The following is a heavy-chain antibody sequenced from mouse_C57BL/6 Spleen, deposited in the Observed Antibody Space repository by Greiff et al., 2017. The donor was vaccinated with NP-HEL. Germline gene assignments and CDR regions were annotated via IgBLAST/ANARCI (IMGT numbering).Heavy chain of an antibody. CDR2: IRSKSNNYAT. V-gene: IGHV10-1*01. CDR1: GFSFNTYA. Sequence: EVKLVESGGGLVQPKGSLKLSCAASGFSFNTYAMNWVRQAPGKGLEWVARIRSKSNNYATYYADSVKDRFTISRDDSESMLYLQMNNLKTEDTAMYYCVRHSNWDYAMDYWGQGTSVTVSS. CDR3: VRHSNWDYAMDY. D-gene: IGHD4-1*01. J-gene: IGHJ4*01.